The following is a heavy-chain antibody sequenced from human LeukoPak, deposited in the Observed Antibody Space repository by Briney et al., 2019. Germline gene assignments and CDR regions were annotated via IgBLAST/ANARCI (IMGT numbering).Heavy chain of an antibody. V-gene: IGHV1-46*01. D-gene: IGHD3-10*01. CDR1: GYTFTSYY. Sequence: GASVKVSCKASGYTFTSYYMHWVRQAPGQGLEWMGIINPSGGSTSYAQKFQGRVTMTRDTSTSTVYMELSSLRSEDTAVYYCARAGGSGSYPPYYFDYWGQGTLVTVSS. CDR2: INPSGGST. CDR3: ARAGGSGSYPPYYFDY. J-gene: IGHJ4*02.